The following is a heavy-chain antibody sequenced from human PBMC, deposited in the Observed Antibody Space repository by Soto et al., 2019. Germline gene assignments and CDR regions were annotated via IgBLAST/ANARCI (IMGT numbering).Heavy chain of an antibody. J-gene: IGHJ4*02. Sequence: SETLSLTCTVSGDYIDSSHYYWNWIRQHPEKGLEWIGYIHHSGSTYYNPSLKSRLAISVDTSRNQFSLKVSSVTAADTAVYYCARGSMATLYFDYWGQGALVTVSS. D-gene: IGHD3-10*01. CDR2: IHHSGST. CDR1: GDYIDSSHYY. CDR3: ARGSMATLYFDY. V-gene: IGHV4-31*03.